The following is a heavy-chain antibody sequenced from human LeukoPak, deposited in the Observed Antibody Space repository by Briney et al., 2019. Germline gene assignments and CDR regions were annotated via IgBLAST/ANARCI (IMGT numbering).Heavy chain of an antibody. CDR3: ARVNYIAARHLDY. V-gene: IGHV1-69*13. J-gene: IGHJ4*02. Sequence: SVKVSCKASGGTFSSYAISWVRQAPGQGLEWMGGIIPIFGTANYAQKFQGRVTITADESTSTAYMELSSLRSDDTAVYYCARVNYIAARHLDYWGQGTLVTVSS. CDR1: GGTFSSYA. D-gene: IGHD6-6*01. CDR2: IIPIFGTA.